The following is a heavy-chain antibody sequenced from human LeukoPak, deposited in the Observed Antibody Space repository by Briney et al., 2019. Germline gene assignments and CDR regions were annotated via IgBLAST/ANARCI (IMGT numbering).Heavy chain of an antibody. CDR1: GGSISSGGYS. CDR3: ARVRTDGYRTWYFDL. CDR2: IYHSGST. Sequence: PSETLSLTCAVSGGSISSGGYSWSWIRQPPGKGLEWIGYIYHSGSTYYHSSLKSRVTISVDRSKNQFSLKLSSVTAADTAVYYCARVRTDGYRTWYFDLWGRGTLATVSS. D-gene: IGHD2-8*01. J-gene: IGHJ2*01. V-gene: IGHV4-30-2*01.